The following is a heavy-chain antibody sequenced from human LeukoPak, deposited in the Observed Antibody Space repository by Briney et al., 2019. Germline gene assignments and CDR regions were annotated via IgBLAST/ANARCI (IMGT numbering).Heavy chain of an antibody. Sequence: KPSETLSLTCAVYGGSFSGYYWSWIRQPPGKGLEWIGEINHSGSTNYNPSLKSRVTISVDTSKNQFSLKLSSVTAADTAVYYCARVGTIFGVVIKSYFDYWGQGTLVTVSS. CDR3: ARVGTIFGVVIKSYFDY. CDR1: GGSFSGYY. D-gene: IGHD3-3*01. CDR2: INHSGST. V-gene: IGHV4-34*01. J-gene: IGHJ4*02.